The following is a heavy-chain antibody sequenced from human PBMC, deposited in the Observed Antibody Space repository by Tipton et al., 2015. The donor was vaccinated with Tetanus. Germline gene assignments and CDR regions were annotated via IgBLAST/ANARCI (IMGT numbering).Heavy chain of an antibody. D-gene: IGHD6-19*01. V-gene: IGHV4-34*01. CDR3: ARVSGWADF. CDR1: GGSFSNYF. Sequence: TLSLTCAVYGGSFSNYFWRWIRQPPGKGLEWIGEISPSGNTNYNPSLKSRVTISADTSRNQFSLTLSSVTAADTAVYYCARVSGWADFWGQGTQVTVSS. J-gene: IGHJ4*02. CDR2: ISPSGNT.